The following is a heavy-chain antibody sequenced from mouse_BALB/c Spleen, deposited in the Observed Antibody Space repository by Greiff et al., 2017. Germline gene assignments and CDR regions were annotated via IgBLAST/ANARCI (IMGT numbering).Heavy chain of an antibody. CDR2: IDPSDSET. CDR1: GYTFTSYW. CDR3: ARSDYGNYVRAWFAY. J-gene: IGHJ3*01. Sequence: QVQLQQPGAELVKPGAPVKLSCKASGYTFTSYWMNWVKQRPGRGLEWIGRIDPSDSETHYNQKFKDKATLTVDKSSSTAYIQLSSLTSEDSAVYYCARSDYGNYVRAWFAYWGQGTLVTVSA. V-gene: IGHV1-69*02. D-gene: IGHD2-1*01.